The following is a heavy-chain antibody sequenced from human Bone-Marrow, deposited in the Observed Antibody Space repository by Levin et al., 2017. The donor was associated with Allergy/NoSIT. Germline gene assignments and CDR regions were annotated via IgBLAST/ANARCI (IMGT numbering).Heavy chain of an antibody. CDR1: GYTFSRHW. D-gene: IGHD3-9*01. CDR2: IYPGDSDT. Sequence: PGGSLRLSCKVSGYTFSRHWIGWVRQMPGKGLEWMGIIYPGDSDTKYNPSFQGLVSISADKSIDTAYLQWSSLKASDTAIYYCARHPGYYDVLTGISETYFDYWGQGTLVTVSS. CDR3: ARHPGYYDVLTGISETYFDY. V-gene: IGHV5-51*01. J-gene: IGHJ4*02.